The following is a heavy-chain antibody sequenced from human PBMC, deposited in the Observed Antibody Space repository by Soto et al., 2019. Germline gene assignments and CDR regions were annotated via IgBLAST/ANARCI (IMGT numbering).Heavy chain of an antibody. CDR3: ARDWMGYGVLGFDY. D-gene: IGHD5-12*01. CDR1: GFTFSSYS. V-gene: IGHV3-21*01. Sequence: GGSLRLSCAASGFTFSSYSMNWVRQAPGKGLEWVSSISSSSSYIYYADSVKGRFTISRDNAKNSLYLQMNSLRAEDTAVYYCARDWMGYGVLGFDYWGQGTLVTVSS. J-gene: IGHJ4*02. CDR2: ISSSSSYI.